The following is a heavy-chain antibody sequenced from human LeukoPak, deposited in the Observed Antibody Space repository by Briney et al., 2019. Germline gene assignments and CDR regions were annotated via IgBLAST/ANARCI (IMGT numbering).Heavy chain of an antibody. CDR3: ARGPCSGGSCYYSYYYYMDV. CDR1: GGSISSGDYY. D-gene: IGHD2-15*01. V-gene: IGHV4-30-4*08. CDR2: IYYSGST. Sequence: SQTLSLTCTVSGGSISSGDYYWSWIRQPPGKSLEWIGYIYYSGSTYYNPSLKSRVTISVDTSKNQFSLKLSSVTAADTAVYYCARGPCSGGSCYYSYYYYMDVWGKGTTVTVSS. J-gene: IGHJ6*03.